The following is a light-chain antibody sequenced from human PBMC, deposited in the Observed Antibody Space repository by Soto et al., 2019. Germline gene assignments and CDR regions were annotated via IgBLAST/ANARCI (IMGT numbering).Light chain of an antibody. Sequence: QSVLTQPRSVSGSPGQSVTFSCIGTSSDIGTYNFVSWYQQYPGKAPKLMIYDVTKRPSGVPHRFSGSKSGNTASLTISGLQAEDEADYYCAALDDSLNGRKNYVFGTATKLTVL. CDR3: AALDDSLNGRKNYV. J-gene: IGLJ1*01. V-gene: IGLV2-11*01. CDR2: DVT. CDR1: SSDIGTYNF.